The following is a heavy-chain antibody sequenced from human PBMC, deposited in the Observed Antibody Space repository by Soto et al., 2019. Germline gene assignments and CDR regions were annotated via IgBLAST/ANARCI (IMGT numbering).Heavy chain of an antibody. CDR2: INPNSGGT. CDR1: GYTFTGYY. D-gene: IGHD6-25*01. J-gene: IGHJ6*02. CDR3: ARGIAAAAARGMDV. Sequence: QVQLVQSGAEVKKPGASVKVSCKASGYTFTGYYMHWVRQAPGQGLEWMGWINPNSGGTNYAQKFQGWVTMTRDTXXSTAYMGLSRLRSDATAVYYCARGIAAAAARGMDVWGQGTTVTVSS. V-gene: IGHV1-2*04.